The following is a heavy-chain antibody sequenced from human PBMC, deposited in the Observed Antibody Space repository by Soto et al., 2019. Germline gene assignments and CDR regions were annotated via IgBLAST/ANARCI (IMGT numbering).Heavy chain of an antibody. Sequence: QVQLVQSGAEVKKPGSSVKVSCKASGGTFSSYAISWVRQAPGQGLEWMGGIIPIFGTANYAQKFQGRVTITADESTSTAYMELSSLRSEDTAVYYCVRSHSSSSRYYYYYGMDVWGQGTTVTVSS. CDR1: GGTFSSYA. CDR3: VRSHSSSSRYYYYYGMDV. CDR2: IIPIFGTA. D-gene: IGHD6-6*01. V-gene: IGHV1-69*01. J-gene: IGHJ6*02.